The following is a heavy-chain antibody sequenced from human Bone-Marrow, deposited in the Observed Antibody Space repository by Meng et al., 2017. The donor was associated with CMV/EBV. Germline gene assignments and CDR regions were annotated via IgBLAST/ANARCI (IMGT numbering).Heavy chain of an antibody. D-gene: IGHD6-6*01. CDR2: IRSKANSYAT. CDR1: GFTFSGSA. J-gene: IGHJ6*02. CDR3: ARDTYSSSYWGMDV. Sequence: GESLKISCAASGFTFSGSAMHWVRQASGKGLEWVGRIRSKANSYATAYAASGKGRFTISRDDSKNTAYLQMNSLKTEDTAVYYCARDTYSSSYWGMDVWGQGTTVTVSS. V-gene: IGHV3-73*01.